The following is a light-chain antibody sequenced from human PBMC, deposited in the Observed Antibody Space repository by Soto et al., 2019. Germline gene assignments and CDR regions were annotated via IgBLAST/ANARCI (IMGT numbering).Light chain of an antibody. CDR3: CSYAGTVV. CDR1: SSDVGGYNY. CDR2: DVS. V-gene: IGLV2-11*01. J-gene: IGLJ2*01. Sequence: QSVLTQPRSVSGSPGQSVTISCTGTSSDVGGYNYVSWYQQHPGKAPKLMIYDVSKQPSGVPDRVSGSKSGNTASLTISGLQAEDEADYYCCSYAGTVVFGGGTKLTVL.